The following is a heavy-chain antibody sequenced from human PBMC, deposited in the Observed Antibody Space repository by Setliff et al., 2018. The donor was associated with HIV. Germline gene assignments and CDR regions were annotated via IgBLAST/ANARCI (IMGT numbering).Heavy chain of an antibody. CDR3: ATWGRNNWNYFSY. CDR2: INHSGST. Sequence: PSETLSLTCAVYGGSFSGNYWTWIRQPRGKGLEWIGEINHSGSTNYNMSLKSRVTISVDTSKNQFSLKLSSVTAADTAVYYCATWGRNNWNYFSYWGQGTLVTVSS. CDR1: GGSFSGNY. J-gene: IGHJ4*02. V-gene: IGHV4-34*01. D-gene: IGHD1-20*01.